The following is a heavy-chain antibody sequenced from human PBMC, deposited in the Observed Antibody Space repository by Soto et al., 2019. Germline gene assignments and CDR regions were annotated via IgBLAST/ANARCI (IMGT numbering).Heavy chain of an antibody. CDR1: GGSISSYY. CDR3: ARDSAALGDHRVQPGGFDY. D-gene: IGHD1-26*01. V-gene: IGHV4-59*01. CDR2: IYYSGST. Sequence: PSETLSLTCTVSGGSISSYYWSWIRQPPGKGLEWIGYIYYSGSTNYNPSLKSRVTISVDTSKNQFSLKLSSVTAADTAVYYCARDSAALGDHRVQPGGFDYWGQGTLVTVSS. J-gene: IGHJ4*02.